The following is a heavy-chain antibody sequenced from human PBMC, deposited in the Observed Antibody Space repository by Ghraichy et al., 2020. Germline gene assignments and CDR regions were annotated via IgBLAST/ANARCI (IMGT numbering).Heavy chain of an antibody. CDR1: GFKFDDHA. CDR2: VSWNSGNI. V-gene: IGHV3-9*01. J-gene: IGHJ4*02. Sequence: SLSLTCAASGFKFDDHAMHWVRKAPGKGLEWVSGVSWNSGNIGYADSVKGRFTTSRDNAKNSLYLQMNSLRTEDTAFYYCTKGPGYASSKFYFDYWGQGILVTVSS. D-gene: IGHD2-2*03. CDR3: TKGPGYASSKFYFDY.